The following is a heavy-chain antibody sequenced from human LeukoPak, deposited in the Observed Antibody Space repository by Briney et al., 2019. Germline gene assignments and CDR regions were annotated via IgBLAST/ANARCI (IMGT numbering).Heavy chain of an antibody. CDR1: GGSFSGYY. CDR2: INHSGST. J-gene: IGHJ3*02. CDR3: ARGDVDPYVFDI. V-gene: IGHV4-34*01. D-gene: IGHD3-10*02. Sequence: PSETLSLTCAVYGGSFSGYYWNWIRQPPGKGLEWIGEINHSGSTNYNPSLKSRVTISVDTSKNQFSLEVNSVIAADTAVYYCARGDVDPYVFDIWGQGTMVTVSS.